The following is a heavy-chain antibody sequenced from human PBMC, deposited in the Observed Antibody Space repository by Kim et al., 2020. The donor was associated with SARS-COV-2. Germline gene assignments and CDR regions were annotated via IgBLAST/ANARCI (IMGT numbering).Heavy chain of an antibody. CDR3: ARGSLAYYYYYYMDV. CDR1: GFTFSSYS. CDR2: ISSSSSYI. V-gene: IGHV3-21*01. Sequence: GGSLRLSCAASGFTFSSYSMNWVRQAPRKGLEWVSSISSSSSYIYYADSVNGRFTISRDNAKNSLYLQMNSLRAEDTAVYYCARGSLAYYYYYYMDVWG. J-gene: IGHJ6*03. D-gene: IGHD3-10*01.